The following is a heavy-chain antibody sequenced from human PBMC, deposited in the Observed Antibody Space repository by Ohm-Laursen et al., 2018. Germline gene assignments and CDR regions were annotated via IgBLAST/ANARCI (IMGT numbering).Heavy chain of an antibody. CDR2: IDWDDDK. V-gene: IGHV2-70*11. Sequence: TQTLTLTRTVSGFSLSNARMGVSWIRQPPGKALEWLARIDWDDDKYYRTSLKTRLTISKDTSKNQVVLIMTNMDPVDTATYYCARVDILTGYYYYWGQGTLVTVSS. J-gene: IGHJ4*02. CDR3: ARVDILTGYYYY. CDR1: GFSLSNARMG. D-gene: IGHD3-9*01.